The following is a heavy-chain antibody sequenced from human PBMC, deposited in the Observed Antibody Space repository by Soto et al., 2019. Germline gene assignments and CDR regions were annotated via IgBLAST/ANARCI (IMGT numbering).Heavy chain of an antibody. V-gene: IGHV1-18*01. CDR1: GYSFHTYA. CDR2: GSGYNGNT. J-gene: IGHJ6*01. CDR3: AREYGMDV. Sequence: ASVKVSCKASGYSFHTYAISWVRQAPGQGLEWVGWGSGYNGNTNYAQKFQGRVTLTTDTSTKTAFMELRSLTGDDTAVYYCAREYGMDVXG.